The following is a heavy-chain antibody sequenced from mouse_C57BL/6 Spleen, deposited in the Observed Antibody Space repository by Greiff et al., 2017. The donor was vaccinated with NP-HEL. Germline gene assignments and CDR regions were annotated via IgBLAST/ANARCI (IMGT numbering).Heavy chain of an antibody. V-gene: IGHV1-80*01. CDR3: ARGGYGNYAMDY. J-gene: IGHJ4*01. CDR2: IYPGDGDT. D-gene: IGHD2-1*01. CDR1: GYAFSSYW. Sequence: QVQLQQSGAELVKPGASVKISCKASGYAFSSYWMNWVKQRPGKGLEWIGQIYPGDGDTNYNGKFKGKATLTADKSSSTAYMQLSSLTSEDSAVYFCARGGYGNYAMDYWGQGTSVTVSS.